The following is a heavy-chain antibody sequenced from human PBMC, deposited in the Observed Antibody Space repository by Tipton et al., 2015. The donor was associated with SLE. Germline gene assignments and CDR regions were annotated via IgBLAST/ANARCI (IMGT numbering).Heavy chain of an antibody. CDR2: IYYTGST. J-gene: IGHJ4*02. D-gene: IGHD2-21*01. V-gene: IGHV4-59*01. Sequence: LSLTCTVSGGSISSYYWSWIRQPPGKGLEWIGYIYYTGSTNYNPSLKSRVTISLDTSKNQFSLKLSSVTAADTAVYYCARENCGGDCSFDYWGQGTLVTVSS. CDR1: GGSISSYY. CDR3: ARENCGGDCSFDY.